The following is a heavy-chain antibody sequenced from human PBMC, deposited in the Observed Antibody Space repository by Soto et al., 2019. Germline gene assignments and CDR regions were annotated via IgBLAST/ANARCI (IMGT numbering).Heavy chain of an antibody. CDR2: ISSDGSNK. CDR3: AKDKSDSSGYHDY. Sequence: QVQLVESGGGVVQPGRSLRLSCAASGFTFSSYGMHWVRQAPGEGLEWVAVISSDGSNKYYADSVKGRFTISRDNSKNTLYLQLNSLRAEDTAVYYCAKDKSDSSGYHDYWGQGTLVTVSS. CDR1: GFTFSSYG. J-gene: IGHJ4*02. D-gene: IGHD3-22*01. V-gene: IGHV3-30*18.